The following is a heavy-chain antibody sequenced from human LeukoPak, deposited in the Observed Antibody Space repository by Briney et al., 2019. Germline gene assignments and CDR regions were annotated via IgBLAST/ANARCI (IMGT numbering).Heavy chain of an antibody. J-gene: IGHJ5*02. D-gene: IGHD2-2*01. V-gene: IGHV4-59*01. CDR2: IYYSEST. CDR3: AREARYCSSTSCYRRGWFDP. Sequence: SETLSLTCTVSGGSISSYYWSWIRQPPGKGLEWIGYIYYSESTNYNPSLKSRVTISVDTSKNQFSLKLSSVTAADTAVYYCAREARYCSSTSCYRRGWFDPWGQGTLVTVSS. CDR1: GGSISSYY.